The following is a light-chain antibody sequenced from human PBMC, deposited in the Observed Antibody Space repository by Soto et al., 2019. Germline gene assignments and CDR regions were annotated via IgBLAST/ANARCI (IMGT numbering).Light chain of an antibody. J-gene: IGLJ3*02. CDR2: DVS. V-gene: IGLV2-14*01. CDR3: SSYTSSSTWV. CDR1: SSDVGGYNY. Sequence: QSVLTQPASVSGSPGQSITISCTGTSSDVGGYNYVSWYQQHPGKAPKPTSYDVSNRPSGVSNRFSGSKSGNTASLTISGLQAEDEAEYYCSSYTSSSTWVFGGGTKLTVL.